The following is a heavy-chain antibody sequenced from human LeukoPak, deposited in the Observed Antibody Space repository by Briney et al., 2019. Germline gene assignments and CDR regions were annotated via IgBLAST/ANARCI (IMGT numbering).Heavy chain of an antibody. V-gene: IGHV3-21*04. CDR1: GFTFSSYS. CDR2: ISSSSSYI. J-gene: IGHJ6*03. CDR3: ARGLSGPYYYYYMDV. Sequence: GGSLRLSCAASGFTFSSYSMNWVRQAPGKGLEWVSSISSSSSYIYYADSVKGRFTISRDNAKNSLYLQMNSLRAEDTAVYYCARGLSGPYYYYYMDVWGKGTSVTVSS. D-gene: IGHD2-15*01.